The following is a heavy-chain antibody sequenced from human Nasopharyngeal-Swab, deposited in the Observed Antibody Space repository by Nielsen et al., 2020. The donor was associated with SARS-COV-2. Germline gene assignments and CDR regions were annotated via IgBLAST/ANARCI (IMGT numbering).Heavy chain of an antibody. CDR1: GYSFTSYW. Sequence: GESLKISCKGSGYSFTSYWIGWVRQMPGKGLEWMGRIDPSDSYANYSPSFQGHVTISADKSISTAYLQWSSLKASDTAMYYCARHVQDSSGWYDYWGQGTLVTVSS. CDR2: IDPSDSYA. V-gene: IGHV5-10-1*01. D-gene: IGHD6-19*01. J-gene: IGHJ4*02. CDR3: ARHVQDSSGWYDY.